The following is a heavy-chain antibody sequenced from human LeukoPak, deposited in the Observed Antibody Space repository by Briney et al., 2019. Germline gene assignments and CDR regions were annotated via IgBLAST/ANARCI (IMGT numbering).Heavy chain of an antibody. J-gene: IGHJ5*02. CDR1: GGSFSGYY. D-gene: IGHD3-10*01. Sequence: SETLSLTCAVYGGSFSGYYWSWIRQPPGKGLEWIGEINHSGSTNYNPSLKSRVTISVDTSKNQLSLKLSSVTAADTAVYYCARGRPTPVYYYGSGSYGVWFDPWGQGTLVTVSS. V-gene: IGHV4-34*01. CDR2: INHSGST. CDR3: ARGRPTPVYYYGSGSYGVWFDP.